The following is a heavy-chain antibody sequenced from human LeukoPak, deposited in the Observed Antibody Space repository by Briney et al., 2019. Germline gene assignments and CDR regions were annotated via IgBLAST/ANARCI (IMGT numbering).Heavy chain of an antibody. CDR2: IKSKTDGGTT. CDR3: TTVKYYYYGMDV. CDR1: GFTFSNAW. V-gene: IGHV3-15*01. Sequence: GGSLRLSCAASGFTFSNAWMSWVRQAPGKGLEWVGRIKSKTDGGTTDYAAPVKGRFTISRDDSKNTLHLQMNSLKTEDTAVYYCTTVKYYYYGMDVWGQGTTVTVSS. J-gene: IGHJ6*02.